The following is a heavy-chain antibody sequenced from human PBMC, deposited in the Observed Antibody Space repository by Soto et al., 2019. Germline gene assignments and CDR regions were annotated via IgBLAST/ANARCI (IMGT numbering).Heavy chain of an antibody. D-gene: IGHD6-13*01. Sequence: EVQLVESGGGLVQPGGSLRLSCAASGFTFSSYSMNWVRQASGKGLEWVSYISSSSSTIYYADSVKGRFTISRDNAKNSLYLQMNSLRAEDTAVYYCASDDGCSSWYAGPHETWGQGTLVTVSS. V-gene: IGHV3-48*01. CDR3: ASDDGCSSWYAGPHET. J-gene: IGHJ4*02. CDR2: ISSSSSTI. CDR1: GFTFSSYS.